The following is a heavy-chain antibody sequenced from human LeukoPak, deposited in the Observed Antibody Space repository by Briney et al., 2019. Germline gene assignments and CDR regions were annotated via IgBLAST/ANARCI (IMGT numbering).Heavy chain of an antibody. V-gene: IGHV3-23*01. D-gene: IGHD3-9*01. Sequence: GASLRLSGAASGFIFRNYAMSWVRQAPGKGLEWVSAITGSGDTTYYADSVKGRFTISRDNSKNTLYVEMNTLRAEDTAVYYCAKWGDYDILTGYYVSDFWGQGTLVTVSS. CDR1: GFIFRNYA. CDR2: ITGSGDTT. CDR3: AKWGDYDILTGYYVSDF. J-gene: IGHJ4*02.